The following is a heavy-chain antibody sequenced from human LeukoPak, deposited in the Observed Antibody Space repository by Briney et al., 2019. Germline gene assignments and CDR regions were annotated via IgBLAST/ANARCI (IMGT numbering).Heavy chain of an antibody. CDR2: IYTRGST. J-gene: IGHJ6*03. CDR1: GGSISSYY. D-gene: IGHD3-3*01. Sequence: SETLSLTCTVSGGSISSYYWSWIRQPAGKGLEWIGRIYTRGSTNYNPSLKSRVTMSVDTSKNQFSLKLSSVTAADTAVYYCARSRYDFWSGYHHDYYYYMDVWGKGTTVTVSS. CDR3: ARSRYDFWSGYHHDYYYYMDV. V-gene: IGHV4-4*07.